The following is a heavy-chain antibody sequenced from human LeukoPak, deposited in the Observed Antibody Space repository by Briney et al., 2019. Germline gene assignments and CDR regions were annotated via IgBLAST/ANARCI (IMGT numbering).Heavy chain of an antibody. V-gene: IGHV1-24*01. CDR1: GYTLTELS. CDR2: FDPEDGET. J-gene: IGHJ3*02. CDR3: ATDAKDLRFLEGAFDI. D-gene: IGHD3-3*01. Sequence: ASVKVSCKVSGYTLTELSMHWVRQAPGKGLEWMGGFDPEDGETIYAQKFQGRVTMTEDTSTDTAYMELSSLRSEDTAVYYCATDAKDLRFLEGAFDIWGQGTMVTVSS.